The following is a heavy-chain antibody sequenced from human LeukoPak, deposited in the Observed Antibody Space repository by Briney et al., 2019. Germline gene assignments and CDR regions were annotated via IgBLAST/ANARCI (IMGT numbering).Heavy chain of an antibody. J-gene: IGHJ4*02. CDR3: VRETFDS. Sequence: ASVKVSCKASGYTFTGYYMHWVRQATGQGLEWMGYMNPNSGNTGYAQKFQGRVTITKNTSISTAYMDLSSLRSEDTAVYYCVRETFDSWGQGTLVTVSS. V-gene: IGHV1-8*03. CDR2: MNPNSGNT. CDR1: GYTFTGYY.